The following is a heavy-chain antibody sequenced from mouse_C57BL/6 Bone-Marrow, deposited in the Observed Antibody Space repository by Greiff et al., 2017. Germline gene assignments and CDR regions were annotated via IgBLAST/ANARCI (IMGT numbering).Heavy chain of an antibody. Sequence: EVQLQESGGDLVKPGGSLTLSCAASGFTFSSYGMSWVRQTPDKRLEWVATISSGGSYTYYPDSVKGRFTISRDNAKNTLYLQMSSLKSEDTAMYYCARPAPYYYAMDYWGQGTSVTVSS. V-gene: IGHV5-6*01. J-gene: IGHJ4*01. CDR3: ARPAPYYYAMDY. CDR2: ISSGGSYT. CDR1: GFTFSSYG.